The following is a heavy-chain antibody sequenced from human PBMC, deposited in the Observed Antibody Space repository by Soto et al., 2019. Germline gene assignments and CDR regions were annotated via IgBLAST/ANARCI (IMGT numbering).Heavy chain of an antibody. V-gene: IGHV5-51*01. CDR2: IYPGDSDT. CDR1: GYSFTIYW. CDR3: ARSGITMVRGVNYGMDV. Sequence: PGESLKISCKGSGYSFTIYWIGWVRQMPGKGLERMGIIYPGDSDTRYGPSFQGQVTISADKSISTAYLQWSSLKASDTAMYYCARSGITMVRGVNYGMDVWGQGTTVTVSS. D-gene: IGHD3-10*01. J-gene: IGHJ6*02.